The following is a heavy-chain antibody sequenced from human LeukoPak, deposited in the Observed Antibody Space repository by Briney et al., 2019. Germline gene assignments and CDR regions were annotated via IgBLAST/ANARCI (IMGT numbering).Heavy chain of an antibody. CDR2: IYYSGSP. J-gene: IGHJ4*02. CDR1: GGSISSYY. CDR3: ARVTGYRIEDYFDY. V-gene: IGHV4-59*01. Sequence: SETLSLTCTVSGGSISSYYWNWIRQPPGKGLEWIGYIYYSGSPNYNPSLKSRVTISVDTSKNQLSLKLSSVTAADTAVYYCARVTGYRIEDYFDYWGQGTLVTVSS. D-gene: IGHD6-13*01.